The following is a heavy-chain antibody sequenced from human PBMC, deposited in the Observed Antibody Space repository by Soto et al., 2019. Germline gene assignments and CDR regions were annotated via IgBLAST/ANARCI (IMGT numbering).Heavy chain of an antibody. V-gene: IGHV3-15*01. J-gene: IGHJ3*02. CDR3: TTMNDRDAFEI. CDR2: IKNNADGGTA. Sequence: EEQLVESGGGLVERGGSLRLSCAASLLNFNIAWLRWVRQAPGKGLEWVGRIKNNADGGTADSAAPVKDRFIVSRDDSKSTLYLQMNSLKIEDTAMYYCTTMNDRDAFEIWGQGAMVTVSS. D-gene: IGHD1-1*01. CDR1: LLNFNIAW.